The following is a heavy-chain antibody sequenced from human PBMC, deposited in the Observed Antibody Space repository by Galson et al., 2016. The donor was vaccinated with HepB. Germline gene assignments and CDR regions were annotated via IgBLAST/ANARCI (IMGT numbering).Heavy chain of an antibody. CDR1: GFTFSRFA. V-gene: IGHV3-64D*06. D-gene: IGHD6-19*01. CDR2: ISTNAGST. Sequence: SLRLSCAASGFTFSRFAIHWVRQAPGKGLEYVAGISTNAGSTYYADSVKGRFTISRDNAKNTLYLQMDGLRNEDTAVYYCWKGPISVTGRDPFDYWGQGTLVTVSS. CDR3: WKGPISVTGRDPFDY. J-gene: IGHJ4*02.